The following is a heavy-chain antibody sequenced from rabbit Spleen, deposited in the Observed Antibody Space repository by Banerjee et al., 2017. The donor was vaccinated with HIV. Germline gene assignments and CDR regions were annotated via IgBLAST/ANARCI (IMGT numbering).Heavy chain of an antibody. Sequence: QSLEESGGDLVKPEGSLTLTCTASGFSFSGGYWMCWVRQAPGKGPEWIACIYAGSSAYTNYASWAKGRFTISKTSSTTVTLQMTSLTAADTATYFCARDSGSSFSSYGMDLWGPGTLVTVS. D-gene: IGHD8-1*01. V-gene: IGHV1S40*01. CDR3: ARDSGSSFSSYGMDL. CDR2: IYAGSSAYT. CDR1: GFSFSGGYW. J-gene: IGHJ6*01.